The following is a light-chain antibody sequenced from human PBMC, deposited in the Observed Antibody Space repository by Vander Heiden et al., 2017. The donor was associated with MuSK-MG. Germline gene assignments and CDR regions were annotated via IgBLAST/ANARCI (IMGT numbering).Light chain of an antibody. CDR1: SSDVGSYNL. J-gene: IGLJ2*01. CDR3: CQHASSSTVG. Sequence: QSALTQPASVSGSPGQSITISCTGTSSDVGSYNLVSWYQQHPGKPPKLRIYEVSKRPSGVSNRVSGSKSGTTDSPTPSGLAAEDEADYYSCQHASSSTVGFGGGTKLTVL. V-gene: IGLV2-23*02. CDR2: EVS.